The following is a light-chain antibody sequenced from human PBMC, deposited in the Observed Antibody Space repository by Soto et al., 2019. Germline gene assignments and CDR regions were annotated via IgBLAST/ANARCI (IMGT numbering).Light chain of an antibody. Sequence: DIQMTQSPSTLSASVGDRVTITCRASQSISSWLAWYQQXXXXPPNLLIYKASTLESGVPSRFSGSGSGTEFTLTVSSLQPDDFATHYCQQYESYPLTFGGGTKVEIK. CDR3: QQYESYPLT. CDR1: QSISSW. V-gene: IGKV1-5*03. J-gene: IGKJ4*01. CDR2: KAS.